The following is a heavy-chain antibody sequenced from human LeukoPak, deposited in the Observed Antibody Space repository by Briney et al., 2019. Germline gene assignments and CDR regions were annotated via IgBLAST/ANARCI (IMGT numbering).Heavy chain of an antibody. D-gene: IGHD3-3*01. CDR1: GYTFTSYG. V-gene: IGHV1-18*01. CDR2: ISAYNGNT. Sequence: GASVKVSCKASGYTFTSYGISWVRQAPGQGLEWMGWISAYNGNTNYAQKLQGRVTMTTDTSTSTAYMELRSLRSDDTAMYYCARDTRYYDFWSGYQTNWFDPWGQGTLVTVSS. CDR3: ARDTRYYDFWSGYQTNWFDP. J-gene: IGHJ5*02.